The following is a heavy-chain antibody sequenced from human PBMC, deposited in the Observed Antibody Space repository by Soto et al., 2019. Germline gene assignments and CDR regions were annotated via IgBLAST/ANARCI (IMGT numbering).Heavy chain of an antibody. J-gene: IGHJ4*02. CDR1: GFTFSSYA. CDR3: ARRYGYSFDY. D-gene: IGHD1-1*01. V-gene: IGHV3-23*01. CDR2: ITGSGDST. Sequence: GGSLRLSCAASGFTFSSYAMSWVRQAPGRGLEWVSKITGSGDSTYYVDSVKGRFTSSRDNSKNTLYLQMNSLRAADTAVYYCARRYGYSFDYWGQGTLVTVSS.